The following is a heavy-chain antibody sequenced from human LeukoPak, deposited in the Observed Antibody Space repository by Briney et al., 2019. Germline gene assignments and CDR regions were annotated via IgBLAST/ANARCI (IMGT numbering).Heavy chain of an antibody. V-gene: IGHV4-34*01. D-gene: IGHD2-2*01. CDR2: INHSGST. CDR1: GGSFSGYY. CDR3: ARDSRLGGSTSSDYYYGMDV. J-gene: IGHJ6*02. Sequence: PSETLSLTCAVYGGSFSGYYWSWIRQPPGKGLEWIGEINHSGSTNYNPSLKSRVTISVDTSKNQFSLKLSSVTAADTAVYYCARDSRLGGSTSSDYYYGMDVWGQGTTVTVSS.